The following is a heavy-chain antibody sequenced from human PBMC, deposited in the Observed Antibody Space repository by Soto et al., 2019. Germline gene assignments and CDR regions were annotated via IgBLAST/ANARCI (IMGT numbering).Heavy chain of an antibody. V-gene: IGHV3-74*01. CDR2: INSDGSST. J-gene: IGHJ4*02. Sequence: EVQLVESGGGLVQPGGSLRLSCAASGFTFSSYWMHWVRQAPGKGLVWVSRINSDGSSTSYADSVKGRFTISRDNAKNTLYLQMNSLRAEDTAVYHCAREDLLYAGYFPFDYWGQGTLVTASS. CDR3: AREDLLYAGYFPFDY. CDR1: GFTFSSYW. D-gene: IGHD3-9*01.